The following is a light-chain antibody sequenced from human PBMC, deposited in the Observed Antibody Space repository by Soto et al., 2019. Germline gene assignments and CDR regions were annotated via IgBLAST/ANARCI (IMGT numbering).Light chain of an antibody. Sequence: QSVLTQPASVSGSPGQSITIPCTGTSGDVGGYNLVSWYQQRPGKAPKLMIYEVTERPSGVSNRFSGSKSGNTASLTISGLQPVDEADYYCCSYAGNSEVFGTGTKVTVL. CDR1: SGDVGGYNL. V-gene: IGLV2-23*02. J-gene: IGLJ1*01. CDR2: EVT. CDR3: CSYAGNSEV.